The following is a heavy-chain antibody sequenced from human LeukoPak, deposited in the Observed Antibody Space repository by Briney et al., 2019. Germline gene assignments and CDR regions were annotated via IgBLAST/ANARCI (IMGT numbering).Heavy chain of an antibody. Sequence: SETLSLTCTVSGYSISSGYYWGWIRQPPGKGLEWIGSIYHSGTTYYSPSLKRRGTISLDTSKNQFSLKLSSVTAADTAVYYCAREDYYDSSGYFDAFDIWGQGTMVTVSS. J-gene: IGHJ3*02. V-gene: IGHV4-38-2*02. D-gene: IGHD3-22*01. CDR2: IYHSGTT. CDR3: AREDYYDSSGYFDAFDI. CDR1: GYSISSGYY.